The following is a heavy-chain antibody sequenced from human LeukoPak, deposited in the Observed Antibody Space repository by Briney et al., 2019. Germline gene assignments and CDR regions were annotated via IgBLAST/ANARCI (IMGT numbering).Heavy chain of an antibody. V-gene: IGHV3-66*01. CDR3: AREINTWSTTHFDY. CDR2: IYSGGST. Sequence: GGSLRLSCAASGFTVSSNYMSWVRQAPGKGLEWVSVIYSGGSTYYADSVKGRFTISRDNAKNSLYLQMNSLRAEDTALYYCAREINTWSTTHFDYWGQGTLVTVSS. CDR1: GFTVSSNY. J-gene: IGHJ4*02. D-gene: IGHD1-1*01.